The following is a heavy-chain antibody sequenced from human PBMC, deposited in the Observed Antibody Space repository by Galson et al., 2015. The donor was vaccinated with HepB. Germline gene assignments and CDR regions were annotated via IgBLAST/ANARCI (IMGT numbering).Heavy chain of an antibody. J-gene: IGHJ3*02. V-gene: IGHV4-39*01. CDR1: GGSISSSSYY. D-gene: IGHD3-9*01. Sequence: TLSLTCTVSGGSISSSSYYWGWIRQPPGKGLEWIGSIYYSGSTYYNPSLKSRVTISVDTSKNQFSLKLSSVTAADTAVYYCADGSTNYDILTGYRDAFDMWGQGTMVTVSS. CDR3: ADGSTNYDILTGYRDAFDM. CDR2: IYYSGST.